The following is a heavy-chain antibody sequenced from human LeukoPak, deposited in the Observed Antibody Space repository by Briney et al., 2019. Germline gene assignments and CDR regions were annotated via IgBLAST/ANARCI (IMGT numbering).Heavy chain of an antibody. V-gene: IGHV4-39*07. CDR2: IYYSGST. D-gene: IGHD3-10*01. CDR1: TFSSHW. Sequence: TFSSHWMSWVRQAPGKGLEWIGSIYYSGSTYYNPSLKSRVTISVDTSKNQFSLKLSSVTAADTAVYYCARRYGSGDYFDYWGQGTLVTVSS. J-gene: IGHJ4*02. CDR3: ARRYGSGDYFDY.